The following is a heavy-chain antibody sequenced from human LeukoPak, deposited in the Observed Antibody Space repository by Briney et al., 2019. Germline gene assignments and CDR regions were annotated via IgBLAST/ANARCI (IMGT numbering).Heavy chain of an antibody. CDR3: VTDGDKWNDFEY. CDR1: GLSISNFW. CDR2: IDKDGNEI. D-gene: IGHD1-1*01. J-gene: IGHJ4*02. Sequence: GGSLRLSCAASGLSISNFWMHWVRQAPGKGLEWVAIIDKDGNEIKYVDSVKGRFTLSRDNAKNSVYLQMNSLRTEDTALYYCVTDGDKWNDFEYWGQGTLVTVSS. V-gene: IGHV3-7*01.